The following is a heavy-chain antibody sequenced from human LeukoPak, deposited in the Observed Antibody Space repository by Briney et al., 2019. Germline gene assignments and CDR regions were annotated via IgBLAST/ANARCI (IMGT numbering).Heavy chain of an antibody. J-gene: IGHJ4*02. CDR3: AKDRVQYSSSWYFDY. D-gene: IGHD6-13*01. V-gene: IGHV3-9*01. Sequence: GRSLRLSCAASGFTFDDYAMHWVRQAPGKGLEWVSGISWNSGSIGYADSVKGRFTISRDNTKNSLYLRMNSLRAEDTAVYYCAKDRVQYSSSWYFDYWGQGTLVTVSS. CDR2: ISWNSGSI. CDR1: GFTFDDYA.